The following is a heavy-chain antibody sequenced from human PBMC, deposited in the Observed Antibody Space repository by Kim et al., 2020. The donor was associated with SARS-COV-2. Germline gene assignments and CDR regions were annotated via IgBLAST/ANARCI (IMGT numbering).Heavy chain of an antibody. Sequence: GESLKISCKGSGYSFTSYWISWVRQMPGKGLEWMGRIDPSDSYTNYSPSFQGHVTISADKSISTAYLQWSSLKASDTDMYYCARLGGYSSSLFDPWGQGTLVTVSS. J-gene: IGHJ5*02. CDR3: ARLGGYSSSLFDP. V-gene: IGHV5-10-1*01. D-gene: IGHD6-13*01. CDR1: GYSFTSYW. CDR2: IDPSDSYT.